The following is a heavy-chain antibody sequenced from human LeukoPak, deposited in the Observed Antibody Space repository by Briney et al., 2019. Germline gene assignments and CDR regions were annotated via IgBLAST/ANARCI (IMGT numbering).Heavy chain of an antibody. J-gene: IGHJ3*02. CDR1: GGSISSGGYY. V-gene: IGHV4-31*03. D-gene: IGHD2-15*01. Sequence: SETLSLTCTVCGGSISSGGYYWSWIRQHPGKGLEWIGYIYYSGRTYYNPSLKSRVTISVDTSKNQFSLKLSSVTAADTAVYYCARNSNKYSGGSPLGAFDIWGQGTMVTVSP. CDR2: IYYSGRT. CDR3: ARNSNKYSGGSPLGAFDI.